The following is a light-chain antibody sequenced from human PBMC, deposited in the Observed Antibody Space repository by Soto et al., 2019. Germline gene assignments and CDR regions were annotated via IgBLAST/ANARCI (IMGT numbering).Light chain of an antibody. CDR2: EVT. V-gene: IGLV2-14*01. Sequence: QSVLTQPASVSGSPGQSITISCTGSNSDIGAYDYVSWYQQHPGKPPTLLIYEVTFRPSGVPNRFSGSKSANTATLTISGLLTEDEADYYCGSYASATLIFGGGTKLTVL. CDR1: NSDIGAYDY. J-gene: IGLJ2*01. CDR3: GSYASATLI.